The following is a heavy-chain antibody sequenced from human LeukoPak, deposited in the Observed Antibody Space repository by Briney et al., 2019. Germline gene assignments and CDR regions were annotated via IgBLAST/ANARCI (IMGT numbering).Heavy chain of an antibody. Sequence: ASVKVSCKASGYTFTGYYIHWVRRAPGQGLEWMGWISPHNGGTNYAQKFPGRVSMTRDTSISTAYMDLSGLRSDDTAVYYCARRQGNSLGAFDLWGQGTMITVSS. CDR3: ARRQGNSLGAFDL. V-gene: IGHV1-2*02. CDR2: ISPHNGGT. J-gene: IGHJ3*01. D-gene: IGHD2-21*01. CDR1: GYTFTGYY.